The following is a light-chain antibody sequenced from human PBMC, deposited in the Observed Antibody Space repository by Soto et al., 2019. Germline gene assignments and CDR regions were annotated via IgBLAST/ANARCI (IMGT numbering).Light chain of an antibody. CDR3: QQSYSSPWT. CDR2: AAS. CDR1: QNIRNY. V-gene: IGKV1-39*01. Sequence: DIQMTQSPCSLSASVRDSVTITCRASQNIRNYLNWYQQKPGRAPKILIYAASSLQSGVPSRFSGGGSGTDFTLTITSLQPEDFATYYCQQSYSSPWTFGQGTKVDI. J-gene: IGKJ1*01.